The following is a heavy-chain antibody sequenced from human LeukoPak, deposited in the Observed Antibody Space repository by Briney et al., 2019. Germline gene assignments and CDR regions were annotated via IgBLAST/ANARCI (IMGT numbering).Heavy chain of an antibody. Sequence: SVTVSCKAAGGSFSSYAISWVRQGPGQGLEWVGRIITIVGIANYAQKFQGRVKIPADKSTSTAYIHLRTVRSENTAVDYCASRLIVEGYYYVMDVWGQGTTVTVSS. CDR3: ASRLIVEGYYYVMDV. V-gene: IGHV1-69*04. CDR2: IITIVGIA. D-gene: IGHD3-22*01. J-gene: IGHJ6*02. CDR1: GGSFSSYA.